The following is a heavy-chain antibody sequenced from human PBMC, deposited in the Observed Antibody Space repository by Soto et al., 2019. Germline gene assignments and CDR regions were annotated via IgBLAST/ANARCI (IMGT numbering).Heavy chain of an antibody. Sequence: GGSLRLSCAASGFTFSSYAMHWVRQAPGKGLEWVAVISYDGSNKYYADSVKGRFTISRDNSKNTLYLQMNSLRAEDTAVYYCARENWNDIYYYGMDVWGQGTTVTVSS. J-gene: IGHJ6*02. V-gene: IGHV3-30-3*01. CDR1: GFTFSSYA. D-gene: IGHD1-1*01. CDR3: ARENWNDIYYYGMDV. CDR2: ISYDGSNK.